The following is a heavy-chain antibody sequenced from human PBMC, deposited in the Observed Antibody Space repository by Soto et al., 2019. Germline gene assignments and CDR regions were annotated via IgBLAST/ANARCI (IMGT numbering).Heavy chain of an antibody. J-gene: IGHJ5*02. V-gene: IGHV5-10-1*03. CDR2: IDPRDSYV. CDR3: AKLYCTTSTCDSWFDP. D-gene: IGHD2-2*01. CDR1: GYTFTTFW. Sequence: VQLVQSGAEVKKPGESLRISCTGFGYTFTTFWISWVRQMPGKGLEWMGRIDPRDSYVNYSPSFQGHVTISADKSISTANLQWGSLKASDTAMYYCAKLYCTTSTCDSWFDPWGQGTLVTVSS.